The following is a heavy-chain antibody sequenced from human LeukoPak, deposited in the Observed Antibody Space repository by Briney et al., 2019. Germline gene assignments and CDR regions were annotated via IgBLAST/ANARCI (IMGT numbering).Heavy chain of an antibody. J-gene: IGHJ3*02. CDR3: ARGRSYYYDSSGPTGGAFDI. CDR2: INHSGST. V-gene: IGHV4-34*01. CDR1: GGSFSGYY. Sequence: PSETLSLTCAVYGGSFSGYYWSWIRQPPGKGLEWIGEINHSGSTNYNPSLKSRVTISVDTSKNQFSLKLSSVTAADTAVYYCARGRSYYYDSSGPTGGAFDIWGQGTMVTVSS. D-gene: IGHD3-22*01.